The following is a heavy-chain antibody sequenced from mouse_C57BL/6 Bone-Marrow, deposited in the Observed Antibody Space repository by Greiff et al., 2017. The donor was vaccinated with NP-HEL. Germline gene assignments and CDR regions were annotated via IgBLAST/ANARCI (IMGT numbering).Heavy chain of an antibody. CDR1: GFNITDDY. V-gene: IGHV14-4*01. D-gene: IGHD2-5*01. CDR3: TTEGYYSNYVGTWFAY. Sequence: VQLQQPGAELVRPGASVKLSCTASGFNITDDYMHWVKQRPEQGLEWIGWIDPENGDTEYASKFKGKATITADTSSNTAYLQLSSLTSEDTAVYYCTTEGYYSNYVGTWFAYWGQGTLVTVSA. CDR2: IDPENGDT. J-gene: IGHJ3*01.